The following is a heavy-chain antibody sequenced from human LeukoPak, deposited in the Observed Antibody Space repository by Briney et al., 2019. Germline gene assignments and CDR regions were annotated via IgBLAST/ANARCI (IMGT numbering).Heavy chain of an antibody. CDR1: GFTLTYAW. J-gene: IGHJ4*02. CDR3: TTDGYYDSSSYFWPVG. Sequence: GGSLRLSCEASGFTLTYAWMHWVRQPPGKGLEWLGRIKSKADGGPTDYAAPVKGRFTISRDDSKNTLYLQMNSLKTEDTGVYYCTTDGYYDSSSYFWPVGWGQGTLVTVSS. V-gene: IGHV3-15*01. CDR2: IKSKADGGPT. D-gene: IGHD3-22*01.